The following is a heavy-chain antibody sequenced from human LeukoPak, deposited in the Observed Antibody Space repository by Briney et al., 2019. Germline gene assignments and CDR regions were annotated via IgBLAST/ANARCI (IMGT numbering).Heavy chain of an antibody. CDR3: ASKSVGATDY. V-gene: IGHV4-39*01. CDR2: IYYSGST. J-gene: IGHJ4*02. Sequence: SETLSLTCTVSGGSISGSSYYWGWIRQPPGKGLEWIGSIYYSGSTYYNPSLKSRVTISVDTSKNQFSLKLSSVTAADTAVYYCASKSVGATDYWGQGTLVTVSS. D-gene: IGHD1-26*01. CDR1: GGSISGSSYY.